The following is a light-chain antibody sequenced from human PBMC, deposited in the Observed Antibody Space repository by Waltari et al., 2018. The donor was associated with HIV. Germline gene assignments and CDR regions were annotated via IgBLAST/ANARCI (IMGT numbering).Light chain of an antibody. J-gene: IGLJ2*01. CDR2: EVS. V-gene: IGLV2-18*01. CDR1: SSDVGSYNR. CDR3: SLYTSSSWV. Sequence: QSALTQPPSVSGSPGQSVTISCTGTSSDVGSYNRVSWYQQPPGTAPKLMIYEVSNRPSGVPDRFSGSKSGNTASLTISGLQAEDEADYYCSLYTSSSWVFDGGTKLTVL.